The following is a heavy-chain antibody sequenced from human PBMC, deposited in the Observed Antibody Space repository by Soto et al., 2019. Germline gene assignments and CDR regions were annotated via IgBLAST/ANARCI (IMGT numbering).Heavy chain of an antibody. D-gene: IGHD1-26*01. V-gene: IGHV1-69*01. CDR3: ARDGGRHSGGIDY. CDR2: IIPIFGTA. CDR1: AGTFSSYS. J-gene: IGHJ4*02. Sequence: QLQLVQSGAEVKKPGSSMKVSCKASAGTFSSYSINWVRQAPGQGLEWMGEIIPIFGTANYAQKFQGRVTITADESTSTPYMELSSLRSEDTAVYYCARDGGRHSGGIDYWGQGTLVTVSS.